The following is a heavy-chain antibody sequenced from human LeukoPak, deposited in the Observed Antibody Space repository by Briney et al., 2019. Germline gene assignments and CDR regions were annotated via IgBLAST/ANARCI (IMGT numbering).Heavy chain of an antibody. CDR2: INPNSGNT. J-gene: IGHJ6*03. CDR1: GYTFTSYD. CDR3: ARTPTLVVPTRGYYMDV. D-gene: IGHD2-2*01. Sequence: ASVKVSCKASGYTFTSYDINWVRQATGQGLEWMGWINPNSGNTGYAQKFQGRVTMTRNTSISTAYMELSSLRSEDTAVYYCARTPTLVVPTRGYYMDVWGKGNTVTVSS. V-gene: IGHV1-8*01.